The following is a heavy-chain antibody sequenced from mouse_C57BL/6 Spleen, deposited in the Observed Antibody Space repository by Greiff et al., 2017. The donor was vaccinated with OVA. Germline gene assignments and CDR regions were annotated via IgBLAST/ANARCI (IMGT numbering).Heavy chain of an antibody. CDR3: ARRGGYWYFDV. CDR1: GYTFTSYW. V-gene: IGHV1-52*01. CDR2: IDPSDSET. Sequence: VKLQQPGAELVRPGSSVKLSCKASGYTFTSYWMHWVKQRPIQGLEWIGNIDPSDSETHYNQKFKDKATLTVDKSSSTAYMQLSSLTSEDSAVYYCARRGGYWYFDVWGTGTTVTVSS. J-gene: IGHJ1*03.